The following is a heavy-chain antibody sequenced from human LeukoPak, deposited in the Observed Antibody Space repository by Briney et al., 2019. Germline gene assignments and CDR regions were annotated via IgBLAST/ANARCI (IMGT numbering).Heavy chain of an antibody. J-gene: IGHJ3*02. V-gene: IGHV4-30-2*01. Sequence: PSETLSLTCAVSGGSISSGGYSWSWIRQPPGKGLEWIGYIYHSGSTYYNPSLKSRVTISVDRSKNQFSLKLSSVIAADTAVYYCARHRGKDAFDIWGQGTMVTVSS. CDR3: ARHRGKDAFDI. CDR2: IYHSGST. CDR1: GGSISSGGYS.